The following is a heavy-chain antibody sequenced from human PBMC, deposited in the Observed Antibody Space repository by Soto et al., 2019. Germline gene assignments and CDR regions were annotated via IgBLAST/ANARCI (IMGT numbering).Heavy chain of an antibody. V-gene: IGHV1-69*08. J-gene: IGHJ3*02. CDR2: IIPILGIA. D-gene: IGHD3-22*01. Sequence: QVQLVQSGAEVKKPGSSVKVSCKASGGTFSSYTISWVRQAPGQGLEWMGRIIPILGIANYAQKCQGRVTITADKSTSTAYMELSSLRSEDTAVYYCARDRPAYYYDSSGIWGAFDIWGQGTMVTVSS. CDR3: ARDRPAYYYDSSGIWGAFDI. CDR1: GGTFSSYT.